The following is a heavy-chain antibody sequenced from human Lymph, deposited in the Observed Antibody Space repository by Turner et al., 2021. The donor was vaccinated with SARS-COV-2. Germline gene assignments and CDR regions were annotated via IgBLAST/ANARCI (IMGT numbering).Heavy chain of an antibody. CDR1: GFTFSLYW. J-gene: IGHJ4*02. V-gene: IGHV3-7*01. Sequence: EVQLMESGGGLVQRGGSLRLSCAASGFTFSLYWMSWVRQAPGKGLEWVANIKQDGSEKYYVDSVKGRFTISRDNAKNSLYLQMNSLRAEDTAVYYCARVEMATISFDYWGQGTLVPVSS. CDR3: ARVEMATISFDY. CDR2: IKQDGSEK.